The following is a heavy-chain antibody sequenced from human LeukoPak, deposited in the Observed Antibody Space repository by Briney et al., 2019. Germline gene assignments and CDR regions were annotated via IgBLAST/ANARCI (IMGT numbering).Heavy chain of an antibody. V-gene: IGHV1-69*13. CDR1: GGTFSSYA. Sequence: SVKVSCKASGGTFSSYAISWVRQAPGQGLEWMGGIIPIFGTANYAQKFQGRVTITADESTSTACMELSSLRSEDTAVYYCAVDFWSGYYIGYFDYWGQGTLVTVSS. J-gene: IGHJ4*02. D-gene: IGHD3-3*01. CDR2: IIPIFGTA. CDR3: AVDFWSGYYIGYFDY.